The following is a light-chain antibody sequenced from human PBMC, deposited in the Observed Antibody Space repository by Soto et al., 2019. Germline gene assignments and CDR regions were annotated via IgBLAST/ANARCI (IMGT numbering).Light chain of an antibody. V-gene: IGLV1-44*01. Sequence: QSVLTQPPSASGTPGQRVTISCSGSSSNIGSNTVNWYQQLPGTAPKLLIYSNNQRPSEVPDRFSGSKSGTSASLAISGLQSEDEADYYCAAWDDSLNGPYVFGTGTKLTVL. J-gene: IGLJ1*01. CDR1: SSNIGSNT. CDR2: SNN. CDR3: AAWDDSLNGPYV.